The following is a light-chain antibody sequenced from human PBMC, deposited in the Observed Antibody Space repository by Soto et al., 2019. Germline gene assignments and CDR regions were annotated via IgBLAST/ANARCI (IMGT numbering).Light chain of an antibody. CDR1: SSDVGGYNF. CDR2: EVS. V-gene: IGLV2-8*01. CDR3: AAWDDSLRSYV. J-gene: IGLJ1*01. Sequence: QSALTQPPSASGSPGQSVTISCTGTSSDVGGYNFVSWYQQHPGKAPKLMIYEVSKRPSGVPDRFSGSKSGNTASLTVSGLQAEDEADYYCAAWDDSLRSYVFGAGTKLTVL.